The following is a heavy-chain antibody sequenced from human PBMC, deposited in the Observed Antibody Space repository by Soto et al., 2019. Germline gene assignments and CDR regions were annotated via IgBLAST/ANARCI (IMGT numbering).Heavy chain of an antibody. CDR3: ARGAYYYDSSGLSY. D-gene: IGHD3-22*01. V-gene: IGHV3-48*01. J-gene: IGHJ4*02. CDR1: GFTFSSYS. CDR2: ISISSSTI. Sequence: EVQLVESGGGLVQPGGSLRLSCAASGFTFSSYSMNWVRQAPGKGLEWVSYISISSSTIYYADSVKGRFTISRDNAKNSLYLQMHSLRAEDTAVYYCARGAYYYDSSGLSYWGQGTLVTVSS.